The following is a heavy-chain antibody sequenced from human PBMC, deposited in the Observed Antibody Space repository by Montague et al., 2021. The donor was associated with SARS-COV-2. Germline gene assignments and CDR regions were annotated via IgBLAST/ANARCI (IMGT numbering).Heavy chain of an antibody. V-gene: IGHV4-34*01. D-gene: IGHD3-22*01. CDR1: GGSLSGYD. CDR3: ARGQGEITMIVVVLTAAAHYFDY. Sequence: SETLSLTCAVYGGSLSGYDWSWIRQPPGKGLEWIGEINHSGSTKYNPSPRSRVSISVDTSKNQFSLKLNSVTAADTAVYYCARGQGEITMIVVVLTAAAHYFDYWGQGTLVTVSP. J-gene: IGHJ4*02. CDR2: INHSGST.